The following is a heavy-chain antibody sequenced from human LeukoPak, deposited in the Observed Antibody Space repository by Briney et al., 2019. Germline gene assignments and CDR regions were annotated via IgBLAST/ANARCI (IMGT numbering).Heavy chain of an antibody. V-gene: IGHV3-23*01. Sequence: PGGSLRLSCAASGFTFSNYGVSWVRQAPGKGVEWVSAISGSGGGTYYADSVNVRFTISRDNSKNTLYLQMNSLRAEDTAVYYCAKDSGYYGSGSYYLSWGQGTLVTVSS. CDR3: AKDSGYYGSGSYYLS. CDR2: ISGSGGGT. D-gene: IGHD3-10*01. J-gene: IGHJ5*02. CDR1: GFTFSNYG.